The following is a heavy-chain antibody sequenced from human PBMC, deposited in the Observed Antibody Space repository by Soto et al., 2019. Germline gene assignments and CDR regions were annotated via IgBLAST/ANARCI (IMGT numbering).Heavy chain of an antibody. D-gene: IGHD3-22*01. V-gene: IGHV1-2*02. Sequence: QVHLVQSGAEVKKPGASVNVSCKASGYTFIDYYIHWLRQAPGQGPEWMGWIIPKSGDTKYSEKFQGRVAMTRDTSIKTADMEMTSLRSDDTAVDYCARGFYDSSGFFYAGWFGPWGQGTLVTVSS. CDR3: ARGFYDSSGFFYAGWFGP. CDR1: GYTFIDYY. CDR2: IIPKSGDT. J-gene: IGHJ5*02.